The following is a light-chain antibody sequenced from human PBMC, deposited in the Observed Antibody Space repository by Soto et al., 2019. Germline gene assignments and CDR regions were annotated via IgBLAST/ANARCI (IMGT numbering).Light chain of an antibody. CDR3: QQRSNWPPLT. CDR1: QSVSNNY. CDR2: DAS. J-gene: IGKJ4*01. V-gene: IGKV3-11*01. Sequence: EIVLTQSPGTLSLSPGERATLSCRASQSVSNNYLAWYQQKPGQAPRLLIYDASNRATGIPARFSGSGSGTDFTLTISSLEPEDFAVYYCQQRSNWPPLTFGGGTKVDIK.